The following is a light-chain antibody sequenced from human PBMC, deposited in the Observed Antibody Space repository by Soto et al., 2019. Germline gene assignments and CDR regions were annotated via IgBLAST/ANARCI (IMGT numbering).Light chain of an antibody. CDR3: QQSYSTPIT. J-gene: IGKJ5*01. CDR1: QSISSW. Sequence: DIQMTQSPSTLSASVGDRGTITCRASQSISSWLAWYQQKPGKAPKLLIYDASSLESGVPSRFSGSGSGTEFTLTIRNLQPDDFATYYCQQSYSTPITFGQGTRLEIK. CDR2: DAS. V-gene: IGKV1-5*01.